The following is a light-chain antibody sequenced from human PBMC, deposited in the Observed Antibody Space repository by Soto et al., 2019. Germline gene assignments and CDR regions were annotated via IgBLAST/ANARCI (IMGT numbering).Light chain of an antibody. CDR3: QQSYSTLRT. J-gene: IGKJ1*01. CDR2: AAS. Sequence: DIQMTQSPSSLSASVGDRVTITCRASQSISSYLNWYQQKPGKAPKRLIYAASSLQSGVPSRFSGSGSGTDFTLTISSLQPEDVATYYCQQSYSTLRTFGQGTKVEIK. V-gene: IGKV1-39*01. CDR1: QSISSY.